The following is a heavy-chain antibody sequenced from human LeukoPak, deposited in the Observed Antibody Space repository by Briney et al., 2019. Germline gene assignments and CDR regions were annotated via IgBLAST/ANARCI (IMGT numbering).Heavy chain of an antibody. CDR3: ARANSAVFYYYGMDV. CDR2: IYHSGST. J-gene: IGHJ6*02. Sequence: SETLSLTCAVSGGSINSGGYSWSCIRQPPGKGLEWIGYIYHSGSTYYNPSLKSRVTISVDRSKNQFSLKLSSVTAADTAVYYCARANSAVFYYYGMDVWGQGTTVTVSS. V-gene: IGHV4-30-2*01. D-gene: IGHD2/OR15-2a*01. CDR1: GGSINSGGYS.